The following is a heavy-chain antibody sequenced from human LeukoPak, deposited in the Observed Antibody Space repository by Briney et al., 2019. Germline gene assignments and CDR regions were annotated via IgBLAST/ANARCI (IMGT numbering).Heavy chain of an antibody. CDR2: ISGSGGST. V-gene: IGHV3-23*01. Sequence: GGSLRLSSAASGFTYSTYAMSWVRHAPGKGLEYVSAISGSGGSTYYADFGKGRLTIPSDNSKNTLYLQMNSLRAEDTAVYYCAKDDHGGSGWRDYFDYWGQGTLVTVSS. D-gene: IGHD6-19*01. CDR1: GFTYSTYA. CDR3: AKDDHGGSGWRDYFDY. J-gene: IGHJ4*02.